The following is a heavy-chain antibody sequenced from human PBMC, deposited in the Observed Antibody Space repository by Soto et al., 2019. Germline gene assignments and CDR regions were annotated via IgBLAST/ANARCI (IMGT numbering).Heavy chain of an antibody. CDR3: ATLPPRIELAVLPIPT. D-gene: IGHD2-2*02. V-gene: IGHV4-4*02. J-gene: IGHJ4*02. Sequence: QVQLQESGPGLVKPSGTLSLTCAVSGGSISSTNWWSWVRQSPGKGLEWIGEIYHSGSTNYNPSLRGSVTISVDKSNNQFSLKIRSVTAPDTAMYYCATLPPRIELAVLPIPTWGQGTLVTVTS. CDR2: IYHSGST. CDR1: GGSISSTNW.